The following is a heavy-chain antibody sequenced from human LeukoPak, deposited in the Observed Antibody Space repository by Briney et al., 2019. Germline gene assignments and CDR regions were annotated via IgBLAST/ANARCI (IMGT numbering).Heavy chain of an antibody. J-gene: IGHJ5*02. CDR2: ISGSGGST. CDR1: GFTFSSYA. Sequence: GGSLRLSCAASGFTFSSYAMSWVRQAPGKGLEWVSTISGSGGSTYYADSVKGRLTISRDNSKNTLYLQMNSLRAEDTAVYYCAKVGKYWFDPWGQGTLVTVSS. V-gene: IGHV3-23*01. CDR3: AKVGKYWFDP.